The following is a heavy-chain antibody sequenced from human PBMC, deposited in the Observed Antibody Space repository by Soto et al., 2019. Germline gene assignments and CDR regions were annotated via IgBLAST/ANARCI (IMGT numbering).Heavy chain of an antibody. Sequence: SETLSLTCTVSGGSISSYYWSWIRQPPGKGLEWIGYIYYSGSTNYNPSLKSRVTISVDTSKNQFSLKLSSVTAADTAVYYCARHPLRYYYYYMDVWGKGTTVTVSS. CDR2: IYYSGST. J-gene: IGHJ6*03. D-gene: IGHD4-17*01. V-gene: IGHV4-59*08. CDR3: ARHPLRYYYYYMDV. CDR1: GGSISSYY.